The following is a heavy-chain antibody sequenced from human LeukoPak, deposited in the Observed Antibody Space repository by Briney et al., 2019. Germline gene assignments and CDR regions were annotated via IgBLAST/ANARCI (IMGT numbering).Heavy chain of an antibody. CDR1: GFTFSSYG. CDR3: AKEKDYYDSSGYYYNYFDY. Sequence: GSLRLSCAASGFTFSSYGMHLVCQAPGKGLEGVAFIRYDGSNKYYADSVKGRFTISRDNSKNTLYLQMNSLRAEDTAVYYCAKEKDYYDSSGYYYNYFDYWGQGTLVTVSS. V-gene: IGHV3-30*02. CDR2: IRYDGSNK. J-gene: IGHJ4*02. D-gene: IGHD3-22*01.